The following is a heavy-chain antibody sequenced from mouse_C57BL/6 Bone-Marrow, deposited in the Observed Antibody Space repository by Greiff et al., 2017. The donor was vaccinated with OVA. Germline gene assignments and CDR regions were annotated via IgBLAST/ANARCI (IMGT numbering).Heavy chain of an antibody. CDR3: ARDPYYDYDGDWYFDV. CDR1: GFTFSDYY. V-gene: IGHV5-16*01. D-gene: IGHD2-4*01. CDR2: INYDGSST. Sequence: DVQLVESEGGLVQPGSSMKLSCTASGFTFSDYYMAWVRQVPEKGLEWVANINYDGSSTYYLDSLKSRFIISRDNAKNILYLQMSSLKSEDTATYYCARDPYYDYDGDWYFDVWGTGTTVTVSS. J-gene: IGHJ1*03.